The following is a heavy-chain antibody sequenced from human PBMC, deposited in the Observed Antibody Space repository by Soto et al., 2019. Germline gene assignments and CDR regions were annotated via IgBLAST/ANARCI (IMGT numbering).Heavy chain of an antibody. J-gene: IGHJ4*02. CDR3: ARLVSGLVTKPLAY. D-gene: IGHD3-9*01. V-gene: IGHV4-39*07. Sequence: SETLSLSCTVAGGSIGGSSGCWVWIRQPPGKGLEWVGNINYRGNTNYNPSLKSRVTISVDTSKNQFSLKLSSVTAADTAVYYCARLVSGLVTKPLAYWGQGTLVTVSS. CDR1: GGSIGGSSGC. CDR2: INYRGNT.